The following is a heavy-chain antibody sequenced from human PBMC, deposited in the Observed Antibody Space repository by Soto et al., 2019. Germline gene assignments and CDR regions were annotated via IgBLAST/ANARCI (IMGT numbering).Heavy chain of an antibody. CDR3: ASGIQLWLRRINNGYSG. D-gene: IGHD5-18*01. CDR1: GGTFSTYA. V-gene: IGHV1-69*12. Sequence: QVQLVQSGAEVKKPESSVKVSCKAPGGTFSTYAISWVRQAPGQGLEWMGGIIPMFGTANYAQRFQDRVTITADESTNTVYVELSSLRSEGTAVYFCASGIQLWLRRINNGYSGWGQGTLVTVSS. J-gene: IGHJ4*02. CDR2: IIPMFGTA.